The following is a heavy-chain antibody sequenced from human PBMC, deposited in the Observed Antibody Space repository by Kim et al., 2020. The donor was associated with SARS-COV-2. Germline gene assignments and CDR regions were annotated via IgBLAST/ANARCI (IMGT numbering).Heavy chain of an antibody. CDR3: ARGSGERPYYYYYMDV. D-gene: IGHD3-10*01. Sequence: SVKGRFTISRENAKNSLYLQMNSLRAGDTAVYYCARGSGERPYYYYYMDVWGKGTTVTVSS. V-gene: IGHV3-13*01. J-gene: IGHJ6*03.